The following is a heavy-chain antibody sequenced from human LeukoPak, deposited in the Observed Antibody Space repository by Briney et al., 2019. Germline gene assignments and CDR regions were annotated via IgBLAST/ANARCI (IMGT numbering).Heavy chain of an antibody. CDR3: ARNFREISSGYYYPLDY. D-gene: IGHD3-22*01. Sequence: SETLSLTCTVSGGSISSSSYYWGWIRQPPGKGLEWIGSIYYSGSTYYNPSLKSRVTISVDTSKNQFSLKLGSVTAADTAVYYCARNFREISSGYYYPLDYWGQGTLVTVSS. CDR1: GGSISSSSYY. CDR2: IYYSGST. V-gene: IGHV4-39*01. J-gene: IGHJ4*02.